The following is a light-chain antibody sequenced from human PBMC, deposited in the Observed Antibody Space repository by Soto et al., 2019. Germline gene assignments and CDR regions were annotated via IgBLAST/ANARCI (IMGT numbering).Light chain of an antibody. CDR1: QDISNY. CDR2: ESS. Sequence: DIQMTQSPSSLSASVGDRVTITCQASQDISNYLNWYQQKPGKAPELLIYESSNLEGGVPPNFSGSGSGTDVSLPISSLQPEDVATYYCQQYDSPPLTFGGGTKVELK. J-gene: IGKJ4*01. CDR3: QQYDSPPLT. V-gene: IGKV1-33*01.